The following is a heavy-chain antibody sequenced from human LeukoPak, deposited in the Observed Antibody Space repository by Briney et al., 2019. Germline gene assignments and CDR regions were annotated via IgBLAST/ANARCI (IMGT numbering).Heavy chain of an antibody. D-gene: IGHD3-3*01. CDR1: GGSISSYY. J-gene: IGHJ3*02. Sequence: SETLSLTCTVSGGSISSYYWSWIRQPPGKGLEWIGYIYYSGSTNYNPSLKSRVTISVDTSKNQFSLELSSVTAADTAVYYCARGGRNYDFWSGYIPDAFDIWGQGTMVTVSS. CDR3: ARGGRNYDFWSGYIPDAFDI. CDR2: IYYSGST. V-gene: IGHV4-59*01.